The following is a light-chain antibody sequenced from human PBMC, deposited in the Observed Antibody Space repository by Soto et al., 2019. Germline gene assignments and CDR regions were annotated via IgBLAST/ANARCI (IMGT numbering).Light chain of an antibody. V-gene: IGLV2-8*01. CDR1: SSDVGGYNY. J-gene: IGLJ1*01. Sequence: QSVLTQTPPSSGSPGHSVAISCTGTSSDVGGYNYVSWYQQHPGKAPKLMIYEVNKLPSWVPVRVSVSKFGYTASLTIYCLQAEDEADYYCSSYAGSSNVFGTGTKVTVL. CDR2: EVN. CDR3: SSYAGSSNV.